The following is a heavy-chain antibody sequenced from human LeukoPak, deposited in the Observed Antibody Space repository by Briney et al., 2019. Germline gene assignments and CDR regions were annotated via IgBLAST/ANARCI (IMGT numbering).Heavy chain of an antibody. J-gene: IGHJ3*02. D-gene: IGHD6-13*01. V-gene: IGHV4-59*08. CDR1: GDSISSYY. CDR3: ARHLYSSSWSPFDI. Sequence: PSETLSLTCTVSGDSISSYYWSWIRQPPGKGLEWIGYIYYSGSTNHNPSLKSRVTISVDTSKNQFSLKLSSVTAADTAVYYCARHLYSSSWSPFDIWGQGTMVTVSS. CDR2: IYYSGST.